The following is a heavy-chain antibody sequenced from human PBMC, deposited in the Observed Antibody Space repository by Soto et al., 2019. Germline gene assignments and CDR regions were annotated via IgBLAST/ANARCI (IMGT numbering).Heavy chain of an antibody. J-gene: IGHJ5*02. CDR1: GGSFSGYY. Sequence: SETLSLTCAVYGGSFSGYYWSWIRQPPGKGLEWIGEINHSGSTNYNPSLKSRVTISVDTSKNQFSLKLSSVTAADTAVYYCAGRIAAAEEWFDPWGQGTLVTVSS. CDR3: AGRIAAAEEWFDP. V-gene: IGHV4-34*01. D-gene: IGHD6-13*01. CDR2: INHSGST.